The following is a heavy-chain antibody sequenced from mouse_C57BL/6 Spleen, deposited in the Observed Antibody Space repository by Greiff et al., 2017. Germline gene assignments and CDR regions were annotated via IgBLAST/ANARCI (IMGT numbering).Heavy chain of an antibody. CDR1: GYAFSSSW. D-gene: IGHD1-1*02. Sequence: VQLQQSGPELVKPGASVKISCKASGYAFSSSWMNWVKQRPGKGLEWIGRIYPGDGDTNYNGKFKGKATLTADKSSSTAYMQLSSLTSEDSAVYFCARSGWGNWFAYWGQGTLVTVSA. CDR2: IYPGDGDT. V-gene: IGHV1-82*01. J-gene: IGHJ3*01. CDR3: ARSGWGNWFAY.